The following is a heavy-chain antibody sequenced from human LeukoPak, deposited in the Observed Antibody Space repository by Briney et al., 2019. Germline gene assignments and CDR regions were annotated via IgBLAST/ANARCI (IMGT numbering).Heavy chain of an antibody. CDR2: ISGSGGST. CDR1: GFTFSSYA. CDR3: AKVPHHSSGWREGFDY. Sequence: PGGSLRLSCAASGFTFSSYAMSWVRQAPGKGLEWVSAISGSGGSTYYADSVKGRFTISRDNSKNTLYLQMNSLRAEDTAVYYCAKVPHHSSGWREGFDYWGQGTLVTVSS. J-gene: IGHJ4*02. V-gene: IGHV3-23*01. D-gene: IGHD6-19*01.